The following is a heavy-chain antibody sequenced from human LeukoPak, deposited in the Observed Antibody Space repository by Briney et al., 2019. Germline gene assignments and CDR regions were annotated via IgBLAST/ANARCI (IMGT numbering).Heavy chain of an antibody. D-gene: IGHD1-1*01. CDR1: GFTVSSNY. CDR3: ARWNNWNDGGYYFDY. CDR2: IYSGGST. Sequence: GGSLRLSCAASGFTVSSNYMSWVRQAPGKGLEWVSVIYSGGSTYCADSVKGRFTISRHNSKNTLYLQMNSLRAEDTAVYYCARWNNWNDGGYYFDYWGQGTLVTVSS. J-gene: IGHJ4*02. V-gene: IGHV3-53*04.